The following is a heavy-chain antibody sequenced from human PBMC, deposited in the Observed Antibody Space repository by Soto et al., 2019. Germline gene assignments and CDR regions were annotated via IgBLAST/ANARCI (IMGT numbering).Heavy chain of an antibody. Sequence: GASVKVSCKASGGTFSRYTISWVRQAPGQGLEWMGRIIPILGIANHAQKFQGRVTITADKSTSTAYMELSSLRSEDTAVYYCARDARRREYYFDYWGQGTLVTVPS. D-gene: IGHD1-1*01. J-gene: IGHJ4*02. CDR1: GGTFSRYT. CDR2: IIPILGIA. V-gene: IGHV1-69*04. CDR3: ARDARRREYYFDY.